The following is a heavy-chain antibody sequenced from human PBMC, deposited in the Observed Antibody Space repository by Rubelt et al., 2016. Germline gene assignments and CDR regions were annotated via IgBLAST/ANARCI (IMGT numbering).Heavy chain of an antibody. CDR1: GGTFSSYA. V-gene: IGHV1-2*06. D-gene: IGHD1-7*01. Sequence: QVQLVQSGAEVKKPGSSVKVSCKASGGTFSSYAISWVRQAPGQGLEWMGRINPNSGVTNYAQKFQGRVTMTRDTSISTAYMGLSRLRSDDTAGYYCARFGPITGTTWGPGEIDDWGQGTLVTVSS. J-gene: IGHJ4*02. CDR2: INPNSGVT. CDR3: ARFGPITGTTWGPGEIDD.